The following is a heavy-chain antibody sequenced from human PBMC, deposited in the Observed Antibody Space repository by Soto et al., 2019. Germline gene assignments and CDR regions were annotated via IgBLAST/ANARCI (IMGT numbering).Heavy chain of an antibody. CDR2: ISGSGGST. D-gene: IGHD3-10*01. V-gene: IGHV3-23*01. J-gene: IGHJ6*03. CDR1: GFTFSSYA. CDR3: AKIRGNTYYYYYMDV. Sequence: GSLRLSCAASGFTFSSYAMSWVRQAPGKGLEWVSAISGSGGSTYYADSVKGRFTISRDNSKNTLYLQMNSLRAEDTAVYYCAKIRGNTYYYYYMDVWGKGTTVTVSS.